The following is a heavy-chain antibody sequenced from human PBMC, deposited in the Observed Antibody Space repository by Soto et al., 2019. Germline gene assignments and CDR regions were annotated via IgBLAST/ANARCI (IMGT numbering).Heavy chain of an antibody. J-gene: IGHJ5*02. CDR2: IYSGNT. V-gene: IGHV4-59*08. Sequence: PSETLSLTCTISGGSISGYYWTWIRQSPGKGLEYIGYIYSGNTNYNPSLNSRVTISVDTSKNQFSLKLSSVTAADTAVYYCARYRITMVRGRSWFDPWGQGTLVTVSS. CDR1: GGSISGYY. D-gene: IGHD3-10*01. CDR3: ARYRITMVRGRSWFDP.